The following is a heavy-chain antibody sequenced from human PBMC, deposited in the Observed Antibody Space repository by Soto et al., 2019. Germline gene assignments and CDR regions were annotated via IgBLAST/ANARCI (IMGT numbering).Heavy chain of an antibody. Sequence: SETLSLTCAVSGGSISSSNWWGWVRQPPGKGLEWIGEIYHSGSTNYNPSLKSRVTISVDKSKNQFSLKLSSVTAADTAVYYCARVYGSGSYYYYYGMDVWGQGTTVTVSS. CDR3: ARVYGSGSYYYYYGMDV. CDR1: GGSISSSNW. D-gene: IGHD3-10*01. V-gene: IGHV4-4*02. CDR2: IYHSGST. J-gene: IGHJ6*02.